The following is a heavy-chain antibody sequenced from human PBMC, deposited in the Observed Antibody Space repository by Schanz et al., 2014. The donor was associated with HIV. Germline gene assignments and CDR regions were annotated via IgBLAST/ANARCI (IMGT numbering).Heavy chain of an antibody. V-gene: IGHV1-8*01. CDR3: ATCLITIGCSS. J-gene: IGHJ5*02. Sequence: QVQLVQSGAEVKKPGASVKVSCKASGYTFTSYDINWVRQATGQGLEGMGWMNPNSGNTGFAQKFQGRVTMTRNTSINTAYMELSGLKSEDTAVYYCATCLITIGCSSWGQGTLVTVSS. CDR2: MNPNSGNT. D-gene: IGHD1-1*01. CDR1: GYTFTSYD.